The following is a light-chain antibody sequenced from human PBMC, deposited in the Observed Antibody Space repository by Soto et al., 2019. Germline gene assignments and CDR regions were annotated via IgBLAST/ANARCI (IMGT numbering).Light chain of an antibody. Sequence: QSVLTQPASVSGSPGQSITISCSGGTSDIGTYNYVSWYQQHPGKAPKLLIYGVTDRPSGVSHRFSGSRSDSTASLTISGLQAEDEADYYCSSYTSSSTLIFGGGTKLTVL. CDR3: SSYTSSSTLI. V-gene: IGLV2-14*01. CDR1: TSDIGTYNY. J-gene: IGLJ2*01. CDR2: GVT.